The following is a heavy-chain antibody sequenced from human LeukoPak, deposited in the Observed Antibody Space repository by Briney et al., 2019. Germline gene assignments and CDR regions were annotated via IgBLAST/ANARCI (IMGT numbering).Heavy chain of an antibody. Sequence: GGSLRLSCAASGFSFSNYAMSWVRQAPGKGLEWVSAISGGGGTTYYTDSVKGRFTISRDNSKNTLYLQMNSLRAEDTALYYCARESYYDSSGYYSIDYWGQGTLVTVSS. CDR1: GFSFSNYA. CDR3: ARESYYDSSGYYSIDY. D-gene: IGHD3-22*01. CDR2: ISGGGGTT. J-gene: IGHJ4*02. V-gene: IGHV3-23*01.